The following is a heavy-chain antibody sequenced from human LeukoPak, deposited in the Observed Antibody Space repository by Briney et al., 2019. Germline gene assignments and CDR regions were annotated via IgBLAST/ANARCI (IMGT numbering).Heavy chain of an antibody. J-gene: IGHJ4*02. CDR2: IYSGGTT. CDR1: GFTFSSYA. V-gene: IGHV3-53*01. CDR3: ARRAGGYSHPYDY. D-gene: IGHD4-23*01. Sequence: PGGSLRLSCAASGFTFSSYAMSWVRQAPGKGLEWVSLIYSGGTTYYADSVKGRFTISRDSSKNTLYLQMNSLRAEDTAVYYCARRAGGYSHPYDYWGQGILVTVSS.